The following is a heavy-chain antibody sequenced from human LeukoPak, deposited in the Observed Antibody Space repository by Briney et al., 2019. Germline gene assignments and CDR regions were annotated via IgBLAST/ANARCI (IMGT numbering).Heavy chain of an antibody. J-gene: IGHJ6*02. CDR2: ISAYNGNT. CDR3: ARGGSWFGELLFPPNYYYYYGMDV. V-gene: IGHV1-18*01. D-gene: IGHD3-10*01. Sequence: ASVKVSCKASGYTFTSYGISWVRQAPGRGLEWMGWISAYNGNTNYAQKLQGRVTMTTDTSTSTAYMELRSLRSDDTAVYYCARGGSWFGELLFPPNYYYYYGMDVWGQGTTVTVSS. CDR1: GYTFTSYG.